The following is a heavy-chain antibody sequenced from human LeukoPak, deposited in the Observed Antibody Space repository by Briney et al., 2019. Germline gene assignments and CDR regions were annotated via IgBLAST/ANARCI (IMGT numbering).Heavy chain of an antibody. CDR3: ACSTAEYYYYYYMDV. Sequence: SETLSLTCTVSGGSISSSSYYWGWIRQPPGKGLEWIGRIYTSGSTNYNPSLKSRVTISVDTSKNQFSLKLSSVTAADTAVYYCACSTAEYYYYYYMDVWGKGTMVTISS. CDR2: IYTSGST. CDR1: GGSISSSSYY. V-gene: IGHV4-61*02. J-gene: IGHJ6*03. D-gene: IGHD4-17*01.